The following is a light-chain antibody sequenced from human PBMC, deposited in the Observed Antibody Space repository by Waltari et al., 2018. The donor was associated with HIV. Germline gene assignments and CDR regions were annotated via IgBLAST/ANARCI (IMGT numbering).Light chain of an antibody. J-gene: IGLJ2*01. CDR3: QTSDNSEHMI. V-gene: IGLV3-25*03. Sequence: SSELTQPPSVFVSPGKTARISCPGDTLSKQYADWYQQKPGQAPVVVIHKDTERSAGNPVRFSGSSSEKTVTLNIRGVQAEDEADYYCQTSDNSEHMIFGGGTKLTVL. CDR1: TLSKQY. CDR2: KDT.